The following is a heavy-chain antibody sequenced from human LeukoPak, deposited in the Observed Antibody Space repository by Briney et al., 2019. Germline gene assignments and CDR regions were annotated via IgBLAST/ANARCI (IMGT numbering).Heavy chain of an antibody. CDR2: ISSSGSTI. V-gene: IGHV3-11*04. D-gene: IGHD3-3*01. CDR1: GFTFSDYY. Sequence: GGSLRLSCAASGFTFSDYYMSWIRQAPEKGLEWVSYISSSGSTIYYADSVKGRFTISRDNAKNSLYLQMNSLRAEDTAVYYCAREKIFNFWSGYYKSDDAFDIWGQGTMVTVSS. J-gene: IGHJ3*02. CDR3: AREKIFNFWSGYYKSDDAFDI.